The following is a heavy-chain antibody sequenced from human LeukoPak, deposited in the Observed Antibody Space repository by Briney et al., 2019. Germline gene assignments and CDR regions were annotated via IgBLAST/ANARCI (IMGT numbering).Heavy chain of an antibody. V-gene: IGHV3-23*01. CDR2: ISGSGGTT. D-gene: IGHD3-3*01. CDR3: AKDPSDFWSGYRMPLYYFDY. Sequence: GGSLRLSCAASGFTFTNYAMSWVRQAPGKGLEWVSAISGSGGTTYYADSVKGRFTISRDNSKNTLYLQMNSLRAEDRAVYYCAKDPSDFWSGYRMPLYYFDYWGQGTLVTVSS. J-gene: IGHJ4*02. CDR1: GFTFTNYA.